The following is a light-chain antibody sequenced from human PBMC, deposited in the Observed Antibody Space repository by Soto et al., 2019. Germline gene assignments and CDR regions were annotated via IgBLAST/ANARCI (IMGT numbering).Light chain of an antibody. J-gene: IGKJ5*01. CDR2: EAH. Sequence: EIVLTQSPDTLSLSPGERATLSCRASQSVPSNYLAWYLQKPGQPPKVLLYEAHNRAAGIPDRFSGSGSGTDFTLTISRLEPEDFAVYYCQQYGSSPLITFGQGTRLEIK. CDR3: QQYGSSPLIT. CDR1: QSVPSNY. V-gene: IGKV3-20*01.